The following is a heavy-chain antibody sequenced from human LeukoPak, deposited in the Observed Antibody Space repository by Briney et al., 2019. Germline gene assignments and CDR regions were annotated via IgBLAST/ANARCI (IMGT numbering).Heavy chain of an antibody. D-gene: IGHD6-6*01. CDR1: GFTFSSYS. V-gene: IGHV3-48*01. CDR3: ARGGIKAARRGGDAFDI. J-gene: IGHJ3*02. CDR2: ISSSSSTI. Sequence: GGSLRLSCAASGFTFSSYSMNWVRQAPGKGLEWVSYISSSSSTIYYADSVKGRFTISRDNAKNSLYLQMNSLRAEDTAVYYCARGGIKAARRGGDAFDIWGQGTMVTVSS.